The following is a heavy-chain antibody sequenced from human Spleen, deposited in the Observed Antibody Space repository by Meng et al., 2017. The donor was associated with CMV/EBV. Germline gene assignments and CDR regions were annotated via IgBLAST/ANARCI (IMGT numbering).Heavy chain of an antibody. CDR1: GFTFSNYN. D-gene: IGHD2-2*01. CDR3: ARDQGHCSSTSCYWGPFDY. J-gene: IGHJ4*02. Sequence: GGSLRLSCAASGFTFSNYNMNWVRQAPGKGLEWVSGLNWNGGTRAYADSVKGRFSISRDNSKTSLYLQMNSLRAEDTAFYYCARDQGHCSSTSCYWGPFDYWGQGALVTVSS. CDR2: LNWNGGTR. V-gene: IGHV3-20*04.